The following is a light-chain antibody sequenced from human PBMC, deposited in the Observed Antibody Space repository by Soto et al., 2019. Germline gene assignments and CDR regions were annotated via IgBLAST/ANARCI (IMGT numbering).Light chain of an antibody. J-gene: IGKJ2*03. V-gene: IGKV1-39*01. CDR3: QQRSTWPPFS. Sequence: DIQMTQSPSSLSASVGDRVTITCRASQSISSYLNWYQQKPGKAPKLLIYAASSLQSGVPSRFSGSGSGTDFTLTISGLEPEDFAVYYCQQRSTWPPFSFGQGTKLEIK. CDR2: AAS. CDR1: QSISSY.